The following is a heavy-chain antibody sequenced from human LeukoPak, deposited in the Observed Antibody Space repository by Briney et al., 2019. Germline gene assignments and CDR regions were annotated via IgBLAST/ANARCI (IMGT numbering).Heavy chain of an antibody. V-gene: IGHV1-69*13. D-gene: IGHD5-18*01. CDR1: GGTFSSYA. J-gene: IGHJ6*04. CDR2: IIPIFGTA. Sequence: GASVKVSCKASGGTFSSYAISWVRQAPGQGLEWMGGIIPIFGTANYAQKFQGRVTITADESTSTAYMELSSLRSEDTAVYNCARDLRGAYSYGAPYYYYGMDVWGKGTTVTVSS. CDR3: ARDLRGAYSYGAPYYYYGMDV.